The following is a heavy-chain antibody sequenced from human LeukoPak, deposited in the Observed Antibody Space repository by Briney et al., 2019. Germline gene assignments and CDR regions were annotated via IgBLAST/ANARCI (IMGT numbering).Heavy chain of an antibody. Sequence: GGSLRLSCAASGFTFSSYSMNWVRRAPGKGLEWVSSISRSSSYIYYADSVKGRFTISRDNAKNSLYLQMNSLRAEDTAVYYCARADNWNRPFDYWGQGTLVTVSS. CDR2: ISRSSSYI. J-gene: IGHJ4*02. D-gene: IGHD1-20*01. CDR1: GFTFSSYS. V-gene: IGHV3-21*01. CDR3: ARADNWNRPFDY.